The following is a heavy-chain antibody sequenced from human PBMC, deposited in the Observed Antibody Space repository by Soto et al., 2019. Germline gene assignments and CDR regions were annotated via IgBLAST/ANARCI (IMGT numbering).Heavy chain of an antibody. Sequence: GGSLRLSCAASGFSFSTYWMHWVRQAPGKGLVWVSRINTDGSSTNYADSVKGRFTISRDNAKNTLYLQMNSLRPEDTAVYYCARGLGVANNWFDPWGQGTLVTVSS. J-gene: IGHJ5*02. V-gene: IGHV3-74*01. CDR1: GFSFSTYW. CDR3: ARGLGVANNWFDP. D-gene: IGHD2-21*01. CDR2: INTDGSST.